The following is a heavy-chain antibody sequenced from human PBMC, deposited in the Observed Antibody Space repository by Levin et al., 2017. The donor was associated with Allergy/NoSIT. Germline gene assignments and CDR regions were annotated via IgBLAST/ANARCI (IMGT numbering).Heavy chain of an antibody. CDR2: ISYDGRNT. V-gene: IGHV3-30*04. D-gene: IGHD3-3*01. Sequence: QPGGSLRLSCAASGFTFSDYAMHWVRQAPGKGLEWVAVISYDGRNTYNTDSVKGRFTVSRDNSKNTLYLQMNSLRADDTAVYYCARGPDAGHTATRRFYHFDSWGRGTLVTVSS. J-gene: IGHJ4*02. CDR1: GFTFSDYA. CDR3: ARGPDAGHTATRRFYHFDS.